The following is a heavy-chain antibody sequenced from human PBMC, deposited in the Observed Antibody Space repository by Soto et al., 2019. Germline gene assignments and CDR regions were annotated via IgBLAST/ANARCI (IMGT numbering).Heavy chain of an antibody. CDR1: GFTVSSNY. V-gene: IGHV3-53*01. CDR3: ARGHYESNGYYDSYYFAY. J-gene: IGHJ4*02. Sequence: EVQLVESGGGLIQPGGSLRLSCAASGFTVSSNYMSWVRQAPGKGLEWVSVIYSGGSTYYADSVKGRFTISRDNSKNTLYLQMHSLSAEDTAASYCARGHYESNGYYDSYYFAYGSQGTMFTVSS. CDR2: IYSGGST. D-gene: IGHD3-22*01.